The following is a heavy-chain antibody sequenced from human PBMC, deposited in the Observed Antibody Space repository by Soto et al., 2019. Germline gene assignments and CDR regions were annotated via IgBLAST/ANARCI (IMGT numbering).Heavy chain of an antibody. CDR2: IKPGTSDI. D-gene: IGHD3-3*02. Sequence: GESLMISCKGVGYKFGSAWIGWVRQMPGKGLEWMGIIKPGTSDIRYSPSCRGHVTISADEAVSTAYLQWSSLKASDTAMYYCARRLSHICDSWGQGTLVTVSS. J-gene: IGHJ4*02. CDR1: GYKFGSAW. CDR3: ARRLSHICDS. V-gene: IGHV5-51*01.